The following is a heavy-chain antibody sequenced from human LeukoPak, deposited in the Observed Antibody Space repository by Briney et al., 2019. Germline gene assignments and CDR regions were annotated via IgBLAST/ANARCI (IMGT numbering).Heavy chain of an antibody. Sequence: PGGSLRLSCAASGFTFSSYGMHWVRQAPGKGLEWVGRIKSKTDGGTTDYAAPVKGRFTISRDDSKNTLYLQMNSLKTEDTAVYYCTTRPYYYDSSADAFDIWGQGTMVTVSS. CDR1: GFTFSSYG. D-gene: IGHD3-22*01. CDR3: TTRPYYYDSSADAFDI. CDR2: IKSKTDGGTT. J-gene: IGHJ3*02. V-gene: IGHV3-15*01.